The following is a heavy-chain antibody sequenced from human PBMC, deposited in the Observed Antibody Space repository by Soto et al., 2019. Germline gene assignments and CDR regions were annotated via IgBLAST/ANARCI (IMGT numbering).Heavy chain of an antibody. CDR3: ARHIYGDYGSYNWFDP. D-gene: IGHD4-17*01. CDR1: GGSISSSSYY. J-gene: IGHJ5*02. Sequence: SETLSLTCTVSGGSISSSSYYWGWIRQPPGKGLEWIGSIYYSGSTYYNPSLKSRVTISVDTSKNQFSLKLSSVTAADTAVYYCARHIYGDYGSYNWFDPWGQGTLVTVSS. V-gene: IGHV4-39*01. CDR2: IYYSGST.